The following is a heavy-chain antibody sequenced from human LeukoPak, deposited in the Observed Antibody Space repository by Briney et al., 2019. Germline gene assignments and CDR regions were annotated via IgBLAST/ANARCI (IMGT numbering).Heavy chain of an antibody. CDR3: ARGEKIAAAGADYYYYGMDV. CDR2: IIPIFGTA. D-gene: IGHD6-13*01. CDR1: GGTFSSYA. J-gene: IGHJ6*02. Sequence: SVKVTCKASGGTFSSYAISWVRQAPGQGLEWMGGIIPIFGTANYAQKFQGRVTITADESTSTAYMELSSLRSEDTAVYYCARGEKIAAAGADYYYYGMDVWGQGTTVTVSS. V-gene: IGHV1-69*13.